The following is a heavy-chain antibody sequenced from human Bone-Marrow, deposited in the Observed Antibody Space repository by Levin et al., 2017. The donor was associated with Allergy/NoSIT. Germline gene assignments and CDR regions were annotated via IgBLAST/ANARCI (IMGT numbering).Heavy chain of an antibody. J-gene: IGHJ4*02. D-gene: IGHD2-2*02. CDR2: IYGNEDK. CDR1: GFSLTTFVVG. V-gene: IGHV2-5*01. Sequence: SGPTLVKPTQALTLTCTFSGFSLTTFVVGVGWVRQPPGKALEWLALIYGNEDKYYSASLRSRLTITKDASKNQVVLTMTNMDPMDTATYYCVHLNTLTWGQGALVTVSS. CDR3: VHLNTLT.